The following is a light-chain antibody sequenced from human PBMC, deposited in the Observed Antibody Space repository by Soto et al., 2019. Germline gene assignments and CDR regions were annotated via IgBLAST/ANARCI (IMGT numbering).Light chain of an antibody. J-gene: IGKJ1*01. Sequence: EIVLTQSSGTLSLSPGERATLSCRASQSVSSSYLAWYQQKPGQAPRLLIYGASSRATGIPARFSGSGSGTDFTLTISSLEPEGFAVYYCQQRADWWTFGQGTKVDIK. CDR1: QSVSSSY. V-gene: IGKV3D-20*02. CDR3: QQRADWWT. CDR2: GAS.